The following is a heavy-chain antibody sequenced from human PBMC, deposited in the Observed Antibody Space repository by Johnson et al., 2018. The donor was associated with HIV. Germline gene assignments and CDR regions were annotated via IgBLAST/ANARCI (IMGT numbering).Heavy chain of an antibody. J-gene: IGHJ3*02. V-gene: IGHV3-30*04. CDR1: GFTFSSYA. Sequence: QVQLVESGGGVVQPGRSLRLSCAASGFTFSSYAMHWVRQAPGKGLEWVAVISYAGSNKYYADSVKGRFTISRDNSKNTLNPQMNSLRAEDTAVYYCAKPEKGSYFSTGLSRGAFDIWGQGTMVTVSS. D-gene: IGHD1-26*01. CDR2: ISYAGSNK. CDR3: AKPEKGSYFSTGLSRGAFDI.